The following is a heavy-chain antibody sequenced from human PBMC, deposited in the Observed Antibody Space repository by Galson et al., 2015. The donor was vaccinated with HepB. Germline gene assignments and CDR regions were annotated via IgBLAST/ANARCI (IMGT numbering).Heavy chain of an antibody. D-gene: IGHD3-10*01. V-gene: IGHV1-69*13. J-gene: IGHJ6*02. CDR1: GGTFSSYA. Sequence: SVKVSCKASGGTFSSYAISWVRQAPGQGLEWMGGIIPIFGTANYAQKFQGRVTITADESTSTAYMELSSLRSEDTAVYYCAGTRMVRGVIITYYYGMDVWGQGTTVTVSS. CDR3: AGTRMVRGVIITYYYGMDV. CDR2: IIPIFGTA.